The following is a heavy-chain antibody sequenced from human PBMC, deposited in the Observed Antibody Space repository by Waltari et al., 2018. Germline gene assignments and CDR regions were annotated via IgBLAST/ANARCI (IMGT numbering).Heavy chain of an antibody. D-gene: IGHD3-3*01. CDR3: AGYRRLLEY. CDR1: GFTFSSYS. Sequence: EVQLVESGGGLVKPGGSLRLSCAASGFTFSSYSMNWVRQAPGKGLEWVSSISSSSSYIYYADSVKGRFTIARDNSKNTLYLQMNSLRAEDTAVYYCAGYRRLLEYWGQGTLVTVSS. V-gene: IGHV3-21*04. J-gene: IGHJ4*02. CDR2: ISSSSSYI.